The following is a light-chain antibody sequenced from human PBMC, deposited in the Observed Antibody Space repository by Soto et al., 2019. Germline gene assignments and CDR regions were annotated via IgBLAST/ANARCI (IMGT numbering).Light chain of an antibody. CDR2: EVS. CDR1: SSDVGGYNY. CDR3: SSYAGSNVLYV. Sequence: VLTQPPSASGSPGQSVTISCTGTSSDVGGYNYVSWYQQYPGKAPKVMIYEVSKRPSGVPDRFSGSKSGNTASLTVSGLQADDEADYYCSSYAGSNVLYVFGTGTQLTVL. J-gene: IGLJ1*01. V-gene: IGLV2-8*01.